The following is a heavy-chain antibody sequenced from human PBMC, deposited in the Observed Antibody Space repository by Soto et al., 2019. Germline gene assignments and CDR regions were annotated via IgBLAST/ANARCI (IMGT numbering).Heavy chain of an antibody. CDR3: AMDWNYGMDV. Sequence: QVQLVQSGAEVKKPGASVKVSCKASGYTFTAYSIHWVRQAPGQGLEWMGWINPNSGGTKYAQKSQGRVTMTRDTSISTAYMELSWLTSDDTAVFYCAMDWNYGMDVWGQGTTVTVSS. J-gene: IGHJ6*02. CDR2: INPNSGGT. CDR1: GYTFTAYS. V-gene: IGHV1-2*02. D-gene: IGHD1-1*01.